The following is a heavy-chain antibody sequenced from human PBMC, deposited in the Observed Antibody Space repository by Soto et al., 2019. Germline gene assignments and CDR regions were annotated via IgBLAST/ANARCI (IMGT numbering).Heavy chain of an antibody. CDR1: GDCRCRLC. CDR2: MYYGGRT. J-gene: IGHJ4*02. V-gene: IGHV4-59*08. CDR3: ARVGSSSSGIWFDY. D-gene: IGHD6-6*01. Sequence: ALAPRSVGCTVGGDCRCRLCRHYYPQPPGKGVEWIGYMYYGGRTNYNPSLKSRVTTSVDTSKNQFSLKLSSVTAADTAVYYCARVGSSSSGIWFDYWCQGTLVTVSS.